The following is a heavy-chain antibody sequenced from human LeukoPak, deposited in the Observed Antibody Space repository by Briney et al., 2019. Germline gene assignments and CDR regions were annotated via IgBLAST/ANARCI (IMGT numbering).Heavy chain of an antibody. CDR1: GYTFTGYY. CDR3: ARIRARRSGWYWFDP. CDR2: INPNSGGT. J-gene: IGHJ5*02. D-gene: IGHD6-19*01. V-gene: IGHV1-2*02. Sequence: ASVKVSCKASGYTFTGYYMHWVRQAPGQGGEGMGWINPNSGGTNYAQKFQGRVPMTRDTSISTAYMELSRLRSDDTAVYYCARIRARRSGWYWFDPWGQGTLVTVSS.